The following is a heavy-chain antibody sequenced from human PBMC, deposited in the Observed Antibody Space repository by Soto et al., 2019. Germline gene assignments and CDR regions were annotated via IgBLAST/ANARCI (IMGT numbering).Heavy chain of an antibody. V-gene: IGHV3-15*07. D-gene: IGHD5-12*01. J-gene: IGHJ4*02. Sequence: PGGSLRLSCAASDFTFSNAWINWVRQAPGKGLEWVGRIKSKTHGGTTDFAAPVKGRFAISRDDSKNTLYLQMNSLRAEDTAVYYCASIAPSGYDYLDYWGQGTLVTVSS. CDR3: ASIAPSGYDYLDY. CDR2: IKSKTHGGTT. CDR1: DFTFSNAW.